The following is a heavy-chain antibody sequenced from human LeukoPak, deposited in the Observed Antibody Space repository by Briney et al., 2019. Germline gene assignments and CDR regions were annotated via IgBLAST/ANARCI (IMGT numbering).Heavy chain of an antibody. CDR1: GYTFTGYY. Sequence: ASVKVSCKASGYTFTGYYMHWVRQAPGQGLEWMGWINPNSGGTNYAQKFQGRVTMTRDTSISTAYMELSRLRSDDTAVYYCAREAYDFWSGYYSAYYYYGMDVWGQGTTVTVSS. CDR2: INPNSGGT. D-gene: IGHD3-3*01. CDR3: AREAYDFWSGYYSAYYYYGMDV. J-gene: IGHJ6*02. V-gene: IGHV1-2*02.